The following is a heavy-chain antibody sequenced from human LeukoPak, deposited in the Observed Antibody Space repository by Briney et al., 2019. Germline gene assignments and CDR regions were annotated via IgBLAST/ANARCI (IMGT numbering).Heavy chain of an antibody. CDR1: GGSISSSNW. V-gene: IGHV4-4*02. J-gene: IGHJ5*02. Sequence: SETLSLACAVSGGSISSSNWWSWVRQPPGKGLEWIGEIYHSGSTNYNPSLKSRVTISVDTSKNQFSLKLSSVTAADTAVYYCARGPRVGRGRPGRSPSGYCSGGSCSHTWFDPWGQGTLVTVSS. CDR3: ARGPRVGRGRPGRSPSGYCSGGSCSHTWFDP. CDR2: IYHSGST. D-gene: IGHD2-15*01.